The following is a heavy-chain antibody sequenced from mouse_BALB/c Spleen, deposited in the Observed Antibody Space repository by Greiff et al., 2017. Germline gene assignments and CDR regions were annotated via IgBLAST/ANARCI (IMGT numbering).Heavy chain of an antibody. Sequence: EVQRVESGGGLVKPGGSLKLSCAASGFTFSSYAMSWVRQSPEKRLEWVAEISSGGSYTYYPDTVTGRFTISRDNAKNTLYLEMSSLRSEDTAMYYCANIYYGNYGGFAYWGQGTLVTVSA. V-gene: IGHV5-9-4*01. CDR1: GFTFSSYA. J-gene: IGHJ3*01. CDR3: ANIYYGNYGGFAY. CDR2: ISSGGSYT. D-gene: IGHD2-1*01.